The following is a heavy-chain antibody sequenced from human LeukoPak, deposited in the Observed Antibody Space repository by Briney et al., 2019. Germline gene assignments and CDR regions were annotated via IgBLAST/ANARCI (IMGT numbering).Heavy chain of an antibody. D-gene: IGHD6-6*01. V-gene: IGHV4-34*01. CDR2: INHSGST. CDR3: ARGYSSSSYNWFDP. CDR1: GGSFSGYY. J-gene: IGHJ5*02. Sequence: SETLSLTCAVYGGSFSGYYWSWIRQPPGKGLEWIGEINHSGSTNYNPSLRSRVTISVDTSKNQFSLKLSSVTAADTAVYYCARGYSSSSYNWFDPWGQGTLVTVSS.